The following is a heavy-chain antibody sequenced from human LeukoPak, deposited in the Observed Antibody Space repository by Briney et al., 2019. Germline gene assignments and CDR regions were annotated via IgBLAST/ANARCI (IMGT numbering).Heavy chain of an antibody. CDR1: GGSISSYY. Sequence: SETLSLTCTVSGGSISSYYWSWIRQPPGKGLEWIGYIYYSGGTNYNPSLKSRVTISVDTSKNQFSLKLSSVTAVDTAVYYCARATLWDSSGYYYPNFDYWGQGTLVTVSS. D-gene: IGHD3-22*01. CDR3: ARATLWDSSGYYYPNFDY. CDR2: IYYSGGT. J-gene: IGHJ4*02. V-gene: IGHV4-59*01.